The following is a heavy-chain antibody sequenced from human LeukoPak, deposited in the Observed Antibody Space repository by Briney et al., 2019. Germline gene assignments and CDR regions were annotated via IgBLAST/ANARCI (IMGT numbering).Heavy chain of an antibody. V-gene: IGHV3-23*01. CDR1: GITLSNYG. J-gene: IGHJ4*02. CDR2: ISESGGRT. D-gene: IGHD3-22*01. Sequence: GGSLRLSCAVSGITLSNYGMSWVRQAPGKGLEWVAGISESGGRTNYADSVKGRFTISRATTKNTLYLQMNSLGAEDTAVYFCAKRGVVIRVILVGFHKEAYYFDSWGQGALVTVSS. CDR3: AKRGVVIRVILVGFHKEAYYFDS.